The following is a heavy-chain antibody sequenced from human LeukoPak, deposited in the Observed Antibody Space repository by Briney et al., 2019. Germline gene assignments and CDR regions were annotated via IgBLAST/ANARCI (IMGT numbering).Heavy chain of an antibody. CDR3: ARQSRNVAGVFDP. CDR2: IYPDDSDT. J-gene: IGHJ5*02. CDR1: GYSFTNYW. Sequence: GESLKISCKGSGYSFTNYWIGWVRQTPGKGLEWMGIIYPDDSDTRYSPSFQGQVTISADKSISTAYLQWSSLKASDSAMYYCARQSRNVAGVFDPWGQGTLVTVSS. D-gene: IGHD6-19*01. V-gene: IGHV5-51*01.